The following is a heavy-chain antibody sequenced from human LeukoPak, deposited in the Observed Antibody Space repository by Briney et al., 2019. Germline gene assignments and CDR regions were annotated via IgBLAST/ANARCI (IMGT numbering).Heavy chain of an antibody. CDR1: GYSFTSYW. V-gene: IGHV5-51*01. CDR2: IYPGDSDT. CDR3: ASRLSYCSSTSCHYYGMDV. D-gene: IGHD2-2*01. J-gene: IGHJ6*02. Sequence: LGASLKISCKGSGYSFTSYWIGWVRQMPGKGLEWMGIIYPGDSDTRYSPSFQGQVTISADKSISTAYLQWSSLKASDTAMYYCASRLSYCSSTSCHYYGMDVWGQGTTVTVSS.